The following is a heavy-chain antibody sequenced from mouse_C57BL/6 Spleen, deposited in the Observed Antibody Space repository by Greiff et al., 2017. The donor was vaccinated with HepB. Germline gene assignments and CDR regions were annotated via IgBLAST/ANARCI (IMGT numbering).Heavy chain of an antibody. D-gene: IGHD3-3*01. CDR1: GFSLTSYG. Sequence: VKLMESGPGLVAPSQSLSITCTVSGFSLTSYGVHWVRQPPGKGLEWLVVIWSDGSTTYNSALKSRLSISKDNSKSQVFLKMNSLQTDDTAMYYCARHGRTYYYAMDYWGQGTSVTVSS. CDR2: IWSDGST. CDR3: ARHGRTYYYAMDY. J-gene: IGHJ4*01. V-gene: IGHV2-6-1*01.